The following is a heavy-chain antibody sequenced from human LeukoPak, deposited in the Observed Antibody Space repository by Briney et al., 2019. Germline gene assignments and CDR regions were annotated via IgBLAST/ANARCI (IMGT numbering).Heavy chain of an antibody. V-gene: IGHV3-21*01. Sequence: GGSLRLSCAASGFTFSSYSMNWVRQAPGKGLEWVSSISSTSSYIYYADSVKGRFTIYRDNAKNSLYLQMNSLRAEDTAVYYCARDDTYYDSSGYYLDYWGQGTLVTVSS. J-gene: IGHJ4*02. CDR2: ISSTSSYI. D-gene: IGHD3-22*01. CDR3: ARDDTYYDSSGYYLDY. CDR1: GFTFSSYS.